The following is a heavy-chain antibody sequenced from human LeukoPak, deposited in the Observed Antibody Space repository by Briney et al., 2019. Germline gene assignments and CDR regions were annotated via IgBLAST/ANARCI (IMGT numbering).Heavy chain of an antibody. V-gene: IGHV3-23*01. J-gene: IGHJ4*02. CDR2: ISGSGGST. Sequence: GGSLRLSCAASGFTFSSYGMSWVRQAPGKGLEWGSAISGSGGSTYYADSVKGRFTISRDNSKNTLYLQMNSLRAEDTAVYYCAKVDSGSYFDYWGQGTLVTVSS. CDR1: GFTFSSYG. CDR3: AKVDSGSYFDY. D-gene: IGHD1-26*01.